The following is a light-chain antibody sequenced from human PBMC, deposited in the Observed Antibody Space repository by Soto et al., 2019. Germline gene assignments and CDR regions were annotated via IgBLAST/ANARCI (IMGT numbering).Light chain of an antibody. V-gene: IGKV3-15*01. CDR3: QQHNNWPPT. CDR1: QSISIN. J-gene: IGKJ1*01. CDR2: GAS. Sequence: EIVMTQSPATLSVSPGERVTLSCRASQSISINLAWYQRKPGQSPRLLFSGASTRATGVPVRFSGSGSGTEFTLSFSSLQSEDFAVYFCQQHNNWPPTFGQGTKVDIK.